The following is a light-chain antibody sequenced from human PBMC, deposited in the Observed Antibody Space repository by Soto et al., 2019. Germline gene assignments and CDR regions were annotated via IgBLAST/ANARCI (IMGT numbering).Light chain of an antibody. CDR2: RAS. J-gene: IGKJ5*01. V-gene: IGKV1-5*03. Sequence: DIQMTQAPSTLSASVGDRVTITCRACQSISSWLAWYQQKPGKAPKLLIYRASSLESGVPSRFSGSGSGTEFTLTISSLQPDDFATYYCQQYNSYWITFGQGTRLEI. CDR3: QQYNSYWIT. CDR1: QSISSW.